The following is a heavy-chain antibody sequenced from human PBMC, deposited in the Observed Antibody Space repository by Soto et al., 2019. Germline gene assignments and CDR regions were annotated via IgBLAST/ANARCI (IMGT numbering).Heavy chain of an antibody. V-gene: IGHV1-2*04. J-gene: IGHJ6*02. CDR2: INPNSGGT. D-gene: IGHD6-13*01. Sequence: ASVKVSCKASGYTFTGYYMHWVRQAPGQGLEWMGWINPNSGGTNYAQKFQGWVTMTRDTSISTAYMELSRLRSDDTAVYYCARGPNGGIAAAEFDYYYYGMDVWGQGTTVTVS. CDR1: GYTFTGYY. CDR3: ARGPNGGIAAAEFDYYYYGMDV.